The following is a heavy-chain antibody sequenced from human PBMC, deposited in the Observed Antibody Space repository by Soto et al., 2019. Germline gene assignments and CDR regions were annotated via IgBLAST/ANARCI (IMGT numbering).Heavy chain of an antibody. Sequence: PGGSLRLSCAASGFSFNSYAMSWVRQPPGKGLEWVAAISGSGGSTYYADSVKGRFTISRDNSKETLYLQMNSLRAEDTAVYYCAKLRYFDWLLNYFDYWSQGTLVTVSS. V-gene: IGHV3-23*01. CDR2: ISGSGGST. J-gene: IGHJ4*02. CDR3: AKLRYFDWLLNYFDY. CDR1: GFSFNSYA. D-gene: IGHD3-9*01.